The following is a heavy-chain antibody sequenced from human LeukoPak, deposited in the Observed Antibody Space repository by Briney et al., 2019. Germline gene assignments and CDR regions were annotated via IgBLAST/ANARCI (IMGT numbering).Heavy chain of an antibody. V-gene: IGHV3-48*03. CDR3: ARDKWSTTRKDAFGI. CDR1: GSTFSSYE. Sequence: GGSLRLSCAASGSTFSSYEMNWVRQAPGKGLEWVSYISSSGSTRYYADSVKGRFTISRDNAKNSLYLQMNTLRAEDTALYYCARDKWSTTRKDAFGIWGQGTMVTVSS. CDR2: ISSSGSTR. J-gene: IGHJ3*02. D-gene: IGHD4-11*01.